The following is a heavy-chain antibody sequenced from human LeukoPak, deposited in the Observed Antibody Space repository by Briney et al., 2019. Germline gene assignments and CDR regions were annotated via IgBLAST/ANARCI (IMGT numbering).Heavy chain of an antibody. CDR1: GASFRSGGQY. J-gene: IGHJ4*02. CDR3: ARIFDI. Sequence: SETLSLTCTLSGASFRSGGQYWGWIRQTPGKGLEWIGDIFYNGKTNYNPSLKSRVTISLDTSRSQFSLRLSSVTAADTGVYYCARIFDIWGRGALVTVSS. CDR2: IFYNGKT. V-gene: IGHV4-61*08.